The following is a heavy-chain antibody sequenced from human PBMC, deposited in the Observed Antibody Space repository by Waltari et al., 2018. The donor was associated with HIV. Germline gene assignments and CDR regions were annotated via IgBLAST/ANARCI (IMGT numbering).Heavy chain of an antibody. J-gene: IGHJ5*02. Sequence: QVQLVQSGAEVKKPGSSVKVSCKDSGGTFSSYAISWVRQAPGPGLEWMGGISPISGTTNYAQKFQGRVTITADESTSTANMELNSLKSEDTAVYYCARLGRSRFLEWIPFDPWGQGTLVTVSS. CDR2: ISPISGTT. D-gene: IGHD3-3*01. CDR3: ARLGRSRFLEWIPFDP. CDR1: GGTFSSYA. V-gene: IGHV1-69*12.